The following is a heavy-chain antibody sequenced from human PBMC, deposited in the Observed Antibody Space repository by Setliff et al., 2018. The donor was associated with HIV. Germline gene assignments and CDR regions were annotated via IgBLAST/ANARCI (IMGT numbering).Heavy chain of an antibody. J-gene: IGHJ5*02. CDR1: GGTFSSYS. Sequence: SVKVSCKSSGGTFSSYSLSWVRQSPGQGLEWMGGIIPILGVANYAQKFQGRVTITADKSTSTAYMELNSLTFEDTAVYYCARVALIRALDWLPRGGFDPWGQGTLVTVTS. D-gene: IGHD3-3*01. CDR3: ARVALIRALDWLPRGGFDP. CDR2: IIPILGVA. V-gene: IGHV1-69*10.